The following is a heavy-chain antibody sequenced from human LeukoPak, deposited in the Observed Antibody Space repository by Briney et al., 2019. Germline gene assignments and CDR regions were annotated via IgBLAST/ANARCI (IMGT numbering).Heavy chain of an antibody. J-gene: IGHJ5*02. Sequence: GGSLRLSCAASGFTFSSYAMSWVRQAPGKGLEWVSSISSSSSYIYYADSVKGRFTISRDNAKNSLYLQMNSLRAEDTAVYYCAREAPYSGYEEGERVDPWGQGTLVTVSS. CDR3: AREAPYSGYEEGERVDP. D-gene: IGHD5-12*01. CDR1: GFTFSSYA. CDR2: ISSSSSYI. V-gene: IGHV3-21*01.